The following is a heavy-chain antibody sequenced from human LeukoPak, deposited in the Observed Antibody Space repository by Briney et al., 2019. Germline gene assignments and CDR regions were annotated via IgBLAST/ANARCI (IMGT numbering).Heavy chain of an antibody. D-gene: IGHD5-18*01. J-gene: IGHJ4*02. V-gene: IGHV4-59*01. Sequence: GSLRLSCEASGFTFSNAWMSWIRQPPGKGLEWIGYIYYSGSTNYNPSLKSRVTISVDTSKNQFSLKLSSVTAADTAVYYCARKKRGYSYGFDYWGQGTLVTVSS. CDR1: GFTFSNAW. CDR3: ARKKRGYSYGFDY. CDR2: IYYSGST.